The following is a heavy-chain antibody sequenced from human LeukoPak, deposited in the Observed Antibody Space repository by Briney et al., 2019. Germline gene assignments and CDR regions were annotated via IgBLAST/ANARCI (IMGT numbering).Heavy chain of an antibody. CDR3: SRGIRVAVPDSKYYFDY. J-gene: IGHJ4*02. CDR2: IRSKRYTGTA. CDR1: GFSFGDYA. Sequence: GGSLRLSCTPSGFSFGDYAMSWVRQAPGTGLEWVGFIRSKRYTGTADYAASVKGRFTISRDDSKGIAFLQMNSLKIEDTAVYFCSRGIRVAVPDSKYYFDYWGRGTLVTVSS. V-gene: IGHV3-49*04. D-gene: IGHD6-19*01.